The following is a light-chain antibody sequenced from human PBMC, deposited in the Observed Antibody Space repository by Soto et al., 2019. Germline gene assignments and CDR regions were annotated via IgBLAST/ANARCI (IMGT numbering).Light chain of an antibody. Sequence: QSALTQPASVSVSPGQSITISCTGTSSDVGNYNLVSWYQQHPGKAPKLMIYDVSKRPSGVSNRFSGSKSGNTASLTFSGLQADDEADYYCCSYAGDSYVFGTGTKVTVL. CDR3: CSYAGDSYV. J-gene: IGLJ1*01. CDR2: DVS. CDR1: SSDVGNYNL. V-gene: IGLV2-23*02.